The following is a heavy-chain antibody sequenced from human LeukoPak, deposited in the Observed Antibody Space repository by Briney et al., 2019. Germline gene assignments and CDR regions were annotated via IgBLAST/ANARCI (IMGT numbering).Heavy chain of an antibody. Sequence: PSGTLSLTCAVSGGSISSSNWWSWLRPPPGKGLEWIGEIYHSGSTNYIPSLKSRVNISVDKSKNQFSLKLSSVTAADTAVYYCARVRGRIAVAARPRDFDYWGQGTLVTVSS. CDR3: ARVRGRIAVAARPRDFDY. D-gene: IGHD6-19*01. CDR2: IYHSGST. V-gene: IGHV4-4*02. J-gene: IGHJ4*02. CDR1: GGSISSSNW.